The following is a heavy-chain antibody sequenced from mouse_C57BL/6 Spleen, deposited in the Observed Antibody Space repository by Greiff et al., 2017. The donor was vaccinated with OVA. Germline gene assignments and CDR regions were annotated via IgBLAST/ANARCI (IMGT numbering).Heavy chain of an antibody. Sequence: EVNVVESEGGLVQPGSSMKLSCTASGFTFSDYYMAWVRQVPEKGLEWVANINYDGSSTYYLDSLKSRFIISRDNAKNILYLQMSSLKSEDTATYYCARDYSKGYWYFDVWGTGTTVTVSS. CDR3: ARDYSKGYWYFDV. CDR1: GFTFSDYY. CDR2: INYDGSST. D-gene: IGHD2-5*01. J-gene: IGHJ1*03. V-gene: IGHV5-16*01.